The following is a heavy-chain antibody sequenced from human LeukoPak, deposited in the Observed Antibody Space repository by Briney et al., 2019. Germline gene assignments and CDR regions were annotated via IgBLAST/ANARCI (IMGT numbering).Heavy chain of an antibody. Sequence: GGSLRLSCAASGFTFSSYSMNWVRQAPGKGLKWVSSISSSSSYIYYADSVKGRFTISRDNAKNSLYLQMNSLRAEDTAVYYCARVGGSRRQYYFDYWGQGTLVTVSS. CDR1: GFTFSSYS. D-gene: IGHD2-15*01. CDR2: ISSSSSYI. CDR3: ARVGGSRRQYYFDY. J-gene: IGHJ4*02. V-gene: IGHV3-21*01.